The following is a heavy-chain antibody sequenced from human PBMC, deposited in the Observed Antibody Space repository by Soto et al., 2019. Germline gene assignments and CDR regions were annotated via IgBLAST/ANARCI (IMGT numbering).Heavy chain of an antibody. V-gene: IGHV3-15*01. D-gene: IGHD6-13*01. CDR2: IKSKTDGGTT. CDR1: GFTFSNAW. J-gene: IGHJ6*02. CDR3: TAAAGSYYYYYYGMDV. Sequence: PGGSLRLSCAASGFTFSNAWMSWVRQAPGKGLEWVGRIKSKTDGGTTDYAAPVTGRFTISRDDSKNTLYLQMNSLKTEDTAVYYCTAAAGSYYYYYYGMDVWGQGTTVTVSS.